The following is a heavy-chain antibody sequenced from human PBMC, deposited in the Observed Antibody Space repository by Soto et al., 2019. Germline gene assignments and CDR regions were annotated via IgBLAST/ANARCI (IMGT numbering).Heavy chain of an antibody. CDR1: GFPFGNYD. V-gene: IGHV3-33*01. Sequence: GGSQSLSCAVSGFPFGNYDMHWVRQAPGKGLEWVALIWTDGTNKYYGDSVKGRFVISRDNSKNTLYLQMDSLRGEDTAVYYCARDTITIFGVVTRFYYGMDVWGQGTTVTVSS. D-gene: IGHD3-3*01. J-gene: IGHJ6*02. CDR2: IWTDGTNK. CDR3: ARDTITIFGVVTRFYYGMDV.